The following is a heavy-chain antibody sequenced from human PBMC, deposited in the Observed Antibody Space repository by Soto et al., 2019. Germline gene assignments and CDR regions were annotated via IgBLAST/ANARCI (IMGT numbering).Heavy chain of an antibody. CDR3: ARVGASNDAFDI. V-gene: IGHV3-11*06. CDR2: ISSSSSYT. CDR1: GFTFSDYY. J-gene: IGHJ3*02. D-gene: IGHD3-16*01. Sequence: LRLSCAASGFTFSDYYMSWIRQAPGKGLEWVSYISSSSSYTNYADSVKGRFTISRDDAKNSLYLQMDSLRAEDTAVYYCARVGASNDAFDIWGQGKMVPVS.